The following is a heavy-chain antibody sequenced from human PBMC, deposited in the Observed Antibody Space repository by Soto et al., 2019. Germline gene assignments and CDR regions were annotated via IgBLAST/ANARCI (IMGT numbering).Heavy chain of an antibody. D-gene: IGHD4-17*01. CDR3: ARHPYDYFDY. J-gene: IGHJ4*02. CDR1: GGSISNYY. CDR2: IYYSGSTKYNP. V-gene: IGHV4-59*08. Sequence: SETLSLTCTVSGGSISNYYWSWIRQPPGKGLEWIGYIYYSGSTKYNPNYNPSLKSRVTISVDTSKNQFSLKLSSVTAADTAVYYCARHPYDYFDYWGQGTLVTVSS.